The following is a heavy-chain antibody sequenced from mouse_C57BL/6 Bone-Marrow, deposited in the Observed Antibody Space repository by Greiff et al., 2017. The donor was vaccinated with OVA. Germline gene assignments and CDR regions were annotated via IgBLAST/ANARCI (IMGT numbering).Heavy chain of an antibody. J-gene: IGHJ1*03. CDR2: ISYDGSN. D-gene: IGHD1-1*01. CDR1: GYSITSGYY. Sequence: ESGPGLVKPSQSLSLTCSVTGYSITSGYYWNWIRQLPGNKLEWMGYISYDGSNNYNPSLKNRIPITRDTSKNQFFLKLNAVTTEDTATYYGASPNYCGRPPWYFDVWGTGTTVTVSS. V-gene: IGHV3-6*01. CDR3: ASPNYCGRPPWYFDV.